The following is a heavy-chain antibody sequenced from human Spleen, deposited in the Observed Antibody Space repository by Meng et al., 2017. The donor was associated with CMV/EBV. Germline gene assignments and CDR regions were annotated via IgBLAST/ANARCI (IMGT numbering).Heavy chain of an antibody. CDR3: VKNAAAGFDY. D-gene: IGHD6-13*01. CDR1: GFTFNNAW. CDR2: IKRKTDGGTT. Sequence: GGSLRLSCAASGFTFNNAWMSWVRQAPGKGLEWVGRIKRKTDGGTTDYAAPVKGRFTISRDDSKNTLYLQMDSLKTEDTAVYYCVKNAAAGFDYWGQGTLVTVSS. J-gene: IGHJ4*02. V-gene: IGHV3-15*01.